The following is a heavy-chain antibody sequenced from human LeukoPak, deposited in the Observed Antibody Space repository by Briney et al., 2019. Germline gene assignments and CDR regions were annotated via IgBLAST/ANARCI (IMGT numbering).Heavy chain of an antibody. CDR2: IYHSGNT. V-gene: IGHV4-38-2*01. CDR3: ARRAGGNDFDY. D-gene: IGHD4-23*01. J-gene: IGHJ4*02. Sequence: SETLSLTCAVSGYSISSGYYWGWIRQPPGKGLEWIGSIYHSGNTYYNPSLKSRVTISVDTSKNQVSLKLSSVTAADTAVYYCARRAGGNDFDYWGQGTLVTVSS. CDR1: GYSISSGYY.